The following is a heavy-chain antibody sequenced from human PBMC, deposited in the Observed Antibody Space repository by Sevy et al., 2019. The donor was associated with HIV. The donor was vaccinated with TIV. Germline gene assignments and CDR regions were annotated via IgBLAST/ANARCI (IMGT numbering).Heavy chain of an antibody. V-gene: IGHV1-2*02. CDR3: ASHAKYDYGSPLDY. CDR2: INPNSGAT. CDR1: GYSFTDHY. J-gene: IGHJ4*02. D-gene: IGHD3-10*01. Sequence: ASVKVSCKASGYSFTDHYIHWVRQAPGHGLEWMGWINPNSGATAYAPTLQGRVTVTRDTSISTAYMELTRLRSDDTAVYYCASHAKYDYGSPLDYWGQGTLVTVSS.